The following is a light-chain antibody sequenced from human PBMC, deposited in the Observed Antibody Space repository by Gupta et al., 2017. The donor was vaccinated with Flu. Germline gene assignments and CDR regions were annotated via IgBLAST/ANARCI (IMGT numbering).Light chain of an antibody. CDR3: QSFDISLTGWV. CDR1: ESNIGTGYG. V-gene: IGLV1-40*01. J-gene: IGLJ3*02. CDR2: GDT. Sequence: QSVLTQPPSVSGAPGQRVTISCSGSESNIGTGYGVHWYQQLPGTAPKLLIHGDTNRPSGVPDRFSGSKSGTSASLAITDLQPEDEADYYCQSFDISLTGWVFGGGTKVTVL.